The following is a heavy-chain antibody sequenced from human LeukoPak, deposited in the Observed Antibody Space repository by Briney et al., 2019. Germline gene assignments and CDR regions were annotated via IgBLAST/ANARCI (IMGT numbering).Heavy chain of an antibody. CDR3: ARHYYGAYYFDY. CDR2: IYTSGST. Sequence: PSETLSLTCTVPGGPMSSYYWSWIRQPPGKGLEWIGYIYTSGSTNYNPSLKSRVTISVDTSKDQFSLRLSSVTAADTAVYYCARHYYGAYYFDYWGQGTLVTVSS. V-gene: IGHV4-4*09. D-gene: IGHD4-17*01. CDR1: GGPMSSYY. J-gene: IGHJ4*02.